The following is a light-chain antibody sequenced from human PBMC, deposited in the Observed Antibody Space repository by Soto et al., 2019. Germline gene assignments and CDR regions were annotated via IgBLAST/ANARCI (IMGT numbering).Light chain of an antibody. CDR1: QSSVGW. CDR3: QQYNNYWT. Sequence: DIQMTQSPSTLSASVGDRVTITCRASQSSVGWLAWYQQKPGKAPKLLIFDASSLESGAPSRFSGSGSATEFTLTISSLQPDDFATYYCQQYNNYWTFGQGTEVEIK. V-gene: IGKV1-5*01. J-gene: IGKJ1*01. CDR2: DAS.